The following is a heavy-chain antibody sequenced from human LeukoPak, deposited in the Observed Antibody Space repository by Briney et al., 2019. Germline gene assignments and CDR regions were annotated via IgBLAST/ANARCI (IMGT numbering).Heavy chain of an antibody. V-gene: IGHV3-23*01. Sequence: GGSLRLSCAASGFTFSSYWMNWARQAPGKGLEWVSGISGSGGSTYYADSVKGRYTISRDNSKNTLNLQMNSLRAEDTAVYYCAKDHTVTTDVTYYYYGMDVWGQGTTVTVSS. CDR2: ISGSGGST. CDR3: AKDHTVTTDVTYYYYGMDV. D-gene: IGHD4-11*01. J-gene: IGHJ6*02. CDR1: GFTFSSYW.